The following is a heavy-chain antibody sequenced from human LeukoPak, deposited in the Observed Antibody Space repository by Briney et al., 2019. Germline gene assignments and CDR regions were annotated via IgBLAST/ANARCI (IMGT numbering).Heavy chain of an antibody. D-gene: IGHD1/OR15-1a*01. V-gene: IGHV3-23*01. J-gene: IGHJ4*02. CDR2: ISGSDGST. CDR1: GFTFSSYA. CDR3: AKLESGNTGDY. Sequence: GGSLRLSCAASGFTFSSYAMSRVRQAPGKGLEWVSAISGSDGSTYYADSVKGRFTISRDNSKNTLYLQMNSLRAEDTAVYYCAKLESGNTGDYWGQGTLVTVSS.